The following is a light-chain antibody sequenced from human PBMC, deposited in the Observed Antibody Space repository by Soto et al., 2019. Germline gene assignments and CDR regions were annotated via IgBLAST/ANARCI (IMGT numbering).Light chain of an antibody. CDR2: RDS. CDR3: QVWDSSTYV. Sequence: SYELTLPLSVSVALGQTARITCGGNNIGSKNVHWYQQKPGQAPVLVIYRDSNRPSGIPERFSGSNSGNTATLTISRAQAGDEADYYCQVWDSSTYVFGTGTKVTVL. J-gene: IGLJ1*01. V-gene: IGLV3-9*01. CDR1: NIGSKN.